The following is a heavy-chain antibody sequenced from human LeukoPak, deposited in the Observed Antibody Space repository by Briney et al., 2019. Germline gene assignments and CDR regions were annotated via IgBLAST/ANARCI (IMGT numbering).Heavy chain of an antibody. D-gene: IGHD3-3*01. CDR1: GGSFSGYY. CDR2: INHSGST. Sequence: SETLSLTCAVYGGSFSGYYWSWIRQPPGKGLEWIGEINHSGSTNYNPSLKSRVTISVDTSKNQFSLKLSSVTAADTAAYYCARGPTYYDFWSGYYSMGDYWGQGTLVTVSS. CDR3: ARGPTYYDFWSGYYSMGDY. J-gene: IGHJ4*02. V-gene: IGHV4-34*01.